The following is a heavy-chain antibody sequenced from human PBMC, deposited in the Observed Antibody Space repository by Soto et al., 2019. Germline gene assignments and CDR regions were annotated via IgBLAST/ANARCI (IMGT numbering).Heavy chain of an antibody. J-gene: IGHJ4*02. CDR1: GYTFTSYG. V-gene: IGHV1-18*01. D-gene: IGHD6-19*01. CDR3: ARNIAVAGIGRGNTEFDY. CDR2: ISAYNGNT. Sequence: QVQLVQSGAEVKKPGASVKVSCKASGYTFTSYGISWVRQAPGQGLEWMGWISAYNGNTNYAQKLQGRVTMTTDTSTXTXFMELRSLRSDDTAVYYCARNIAVAGIGRGNTEFDYWGQGTLVTVSS.